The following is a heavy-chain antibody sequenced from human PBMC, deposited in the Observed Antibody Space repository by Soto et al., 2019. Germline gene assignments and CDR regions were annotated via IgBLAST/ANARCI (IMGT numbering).Heavy chain of an antibody. V-gene: IGHV4-61*01. D-gene: IGHD3-10*01. CDR1: GGSVSSGNIF. J-gene: IGHJ6*02. CDR3: ARGGEPLGYYGLAV. Sequence: SETLSLTCSVSGGSVSSGNIFWNWIRQPPGRGLEWLGYMYYTSVTNHNPSLKSRVSMSVDTSKNQFSLKLTSLTAADTAVYYCARGGEPLGYYGLAVWGQGTTVTVSS. CDR2: MYYTSVT.